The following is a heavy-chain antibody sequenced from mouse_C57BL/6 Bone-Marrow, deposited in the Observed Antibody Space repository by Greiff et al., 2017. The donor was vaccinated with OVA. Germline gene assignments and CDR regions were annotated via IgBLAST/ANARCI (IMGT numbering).Heavy chain of an antibody. CDR3: ARCDYGSSYALDY. Sequence: EVKLVESGGGLVKPGGSLKLSCAASGFTFSDYGMHWVRQAPEKGLEWVAYISRGSSTIYYADTVKGRFTISGDNATNTLFLQMTSLRSEDTAMYYCARCDYGSSYALDYWGQGTSVTVSS. CDR1: GFTFSDYG. V-gene: IGHV5-17*01. CDR2: ISRGSSTI. J-gene: IGHJ4*01. D-gene: IGHD1-1*01.